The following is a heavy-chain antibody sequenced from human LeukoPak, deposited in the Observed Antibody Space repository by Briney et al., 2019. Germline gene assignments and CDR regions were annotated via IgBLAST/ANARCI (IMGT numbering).Heavy chain of an antibody. J-gene: IGHJ4*02. V-gene: IGHV3-30*03. CDR2: ISRDGKRQ. CDR1: GFIFNNYD. D-gene: IGHD2-21*02. Sequence: GGSLRLSCATSGFIFNNYDPHWVRQAPGKGLEWLATISRDGKRQFYADSVKGRFTISRDDSRNTLYLQMNSLRPEDTAVYYCARDRLNRAYCGDDCYSAAFDYWGQGTLVTVSS. CDR3: ARDRLNRAYCGDDCYSAAFDY.